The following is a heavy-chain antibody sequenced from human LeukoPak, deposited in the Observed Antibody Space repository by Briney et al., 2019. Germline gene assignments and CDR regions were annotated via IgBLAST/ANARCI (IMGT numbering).Heavy chain of an antibody. CDR3: ARGGRRYCSGGSCYWFDP. Sequence: PGGSLRLSCAASGFTFSNAWMSWVRQAPGKGLEWVANIKQDGSDKYYVGSVKGRFTISRDNAKNSLYLQMNSLRAEDTAVYYCARGGRRYCSGGSCYWFDPWGQGTLVTVSS. D-gene: IGHD2-15*01. CDR1: GFTFSNAW. CDR2: IKQDGSDK. J-gene: IGHJ5*02. V-gene: IGHV3-7*03.